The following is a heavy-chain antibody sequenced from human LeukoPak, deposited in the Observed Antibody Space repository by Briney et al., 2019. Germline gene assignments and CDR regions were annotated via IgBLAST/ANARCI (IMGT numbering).Heavy chain of an antibody. CDR1: GGSFSGYY. V-gene: IGHV4-59*10. J-gene: IGHJ4*02. CDR2: IYTSGST. D-gene: IGHD3-22*01. Sequence: SETLSLTCAVYGGSFSGYYWSWIRQPAGKGLEWIGRIYTSGSTNYNPSLKSRVTISVDTSKNQFSLKLSSVTAADTAVYYCARGRYYDSSGYHPFFDYWGQGTLVTVSS. CDR3: ARGRYYDSSGYHPFFDY.